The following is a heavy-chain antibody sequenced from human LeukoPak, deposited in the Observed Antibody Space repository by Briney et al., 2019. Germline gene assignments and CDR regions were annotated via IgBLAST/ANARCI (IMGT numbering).Heavy chain of an antibody. Sequence: SETLSLTCAVFGGSFSGYYWSWIRQPPGKGLEWIGEINHSGSTNYNPSLKSRVTISVDTSKNQFSLKLSSVTAADTAVYYCASMGHGPRSVPAAAHDYWGQGTLVTVSS. CDR2: INHSGST. D-gene: IGHD2-2*01. V-gene: IGHV4-34*01. CDR3: ASMGHGPRSVPAAAHDY. J-gene: IGHJ4*02. CDR1: GGSFSGYY.